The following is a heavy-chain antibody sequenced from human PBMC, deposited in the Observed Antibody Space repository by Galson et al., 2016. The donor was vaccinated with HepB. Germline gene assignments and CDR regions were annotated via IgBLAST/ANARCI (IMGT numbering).Heavy chain of an antibody. J-gene: IGHJ4*02. CDR3: AHRLRMFGVVGDYFDY. CDR1: GFSVRTYGVR. D-gene: IGHD3-3*01. V-gene: IGHV2-5*02. Sequence: PALVKPTQTLTLTCTISGFSVRTYGVRVAWMRQPPGKALEWLALISWDDDKRYSPSLKSSLTITKDTSNNRGVLTMTNVAPADTATSYCAHRLRMFGVVGDYFDYWGQGTLVTVSS. CDR2: ISWDDDK.